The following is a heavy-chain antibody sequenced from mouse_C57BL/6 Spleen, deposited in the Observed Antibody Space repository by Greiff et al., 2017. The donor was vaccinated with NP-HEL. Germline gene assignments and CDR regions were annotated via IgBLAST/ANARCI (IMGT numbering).Heavy chain of an antibody. D-gene: IGHD2-4*01. CDR1: GYTFTSYW. Sequence: QVQLQQSGAELAKPGASVKLSCKASGYTFTSYWMHWVKQRPGQGLEWIGYINPSSGYTKYNQKFKDKATLTADKSSSTAYMQLSSLTYEDSAVYYCEREDGLRRRYVDCWGQGTTLTVSS. CDR2: INPSSGYT. J-gene: IGHJ2*01. V-gene: IGHV1-7*01. CDR3: EREDGLRRRYVDC.